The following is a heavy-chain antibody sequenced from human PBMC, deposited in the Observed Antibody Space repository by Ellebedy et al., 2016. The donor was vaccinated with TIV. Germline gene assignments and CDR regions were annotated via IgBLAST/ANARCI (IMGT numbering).Heavy chain of an antibody. D-gene: IGHD5-12*01. Sequence: ASVKVSCKASGYTFTSYGISWVRQAPGQGLEWMGWISAYTGNTNYAQNLQGRVTMTTDTSTSTAYLELRSLRSDDPAVYYCARDMVQGMVATYVWFDYWGQGTQVTVSS. CDR1: GYTFTSYG. CDR3: ARDMVQGMVATYVWFDY. V-gene: IGHV1-18*01. J-gene: IGHJ4*02. CDR2: ISAYTGNT.